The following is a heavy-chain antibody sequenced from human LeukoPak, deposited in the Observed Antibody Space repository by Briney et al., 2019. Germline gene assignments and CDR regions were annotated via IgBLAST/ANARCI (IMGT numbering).Heavy chain of an antibody. CDR3: AREAYSSSSFALDY. J-gene: IGHJ4*02. D-gene: IGHD6-13*01. V-gene: IGHV4-4*07. Sequence: SETLSLTCTVSGGSISSYYWSWIRQPAGKGLDWIGRIYTSGSTNYNPSLKSRVTMSVDTSKNQFSLKLSSVTAADTAVYYCAREAYSSSSFALDYWGQGTLVTVFS. CDR1: GGSISSYY. CDR2: IYTSGST.